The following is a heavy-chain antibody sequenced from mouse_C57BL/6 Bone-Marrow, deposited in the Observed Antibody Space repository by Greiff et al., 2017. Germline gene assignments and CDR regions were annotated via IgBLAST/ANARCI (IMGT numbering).Heavy chain of an antibody. CDR1: GYTFTSYW. V-gene: IGHV1-52*01. Sequence: VQLQQPGAELVRPGSSVKLSCKASGYTFTSYWMHWVKQRPIQGLEWIGNIDPSDSETHYNQKFKDKATLTVDKSSSTAYMQLSSLTSADSAVYYCARSFTVVAPFDYGGQGTTLTVSS. J-gene: IGHJ2*01. CDR2: IDPSDSET. CDR3: ARSFTVVAPFDY. D-gene: IGHD1-1*01.